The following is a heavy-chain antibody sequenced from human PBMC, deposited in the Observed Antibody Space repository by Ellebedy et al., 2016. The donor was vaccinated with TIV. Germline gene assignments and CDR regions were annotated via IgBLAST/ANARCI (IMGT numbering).Heavy chain of an antibody. CDR2: IIPIFGTA. Sequence: SVKVSCXASGYTFTSYYMHWVRQAPGQGLEWMGGIIPIFGTANYAQKFQGRVTITADESTSTAYMELSSLRSEDTAVYYCARVRDGPLGPNYYGMDVWGQGTTVTVSS. D-gene: IGHD7-27*01. CDR1: GYTFTSYY. J-gene: IGHJ6*02. CDR3: ARVRDGPLGPNYYGMDV. V-gene: IGHV1-69*13.